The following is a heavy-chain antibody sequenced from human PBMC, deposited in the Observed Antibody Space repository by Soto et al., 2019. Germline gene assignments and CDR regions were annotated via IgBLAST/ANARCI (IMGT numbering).Heavy chain of an antibody. Sequence: QVQLQESGPGLVKPSQTLSLTCTVSGGSISSGDYYWSWIRQPPGKGLEWIGYIYYSGSTYYNPSLKSRVTISVDTSKNQFSLKLSSVTAADTAVYYCARERSEYYYDSSGYYYGRGTFDYWGQGTLVTVSS. CDR3: ARERSEYYYDSSGYYYGRGTFDY. D-gene: IGHD3-22*01. CDR1: GGSISSGDYY. J-gene: IGHJ4*02. CDR2: IYYSGST. V-gene: IGHV4-30-4*01.